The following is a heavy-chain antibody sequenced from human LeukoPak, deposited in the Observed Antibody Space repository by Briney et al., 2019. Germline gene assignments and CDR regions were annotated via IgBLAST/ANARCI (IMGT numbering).Heavy chain of an antibody. CDR3: ARVDSGRYGAYYYYYMDV. J-gene: IGHJ6*03. CDR1: GFTFSSYS. Sequence: GGSLRLSCAASGFTFSSYSMNWVRQAPGKGLEWVSYISSSSSTIYYADSVKGRFTISRDNAKNSLFLQMNSLRAEDTAVYYCARVDSGRYGAYYYYYMDVWGKGTTVTISS. CDR2: ISSSSSTI. V-gene: IGHV3-48*01. D-gene: IGHD1-26*01.